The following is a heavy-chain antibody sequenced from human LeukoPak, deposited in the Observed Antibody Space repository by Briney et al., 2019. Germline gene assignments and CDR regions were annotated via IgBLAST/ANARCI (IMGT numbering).Heavy chain of an antibody. D-gene: IGHD2-15*01. Sequence: PGGSLRLSCAASGFTFSSYGMSGVRQAPGKGLEWVSAISGSGGSTYYADSVKGRFTISRDNAKNSLYLQMNSLRAEDTAVYYCAKDIVVGGNFDYWGQGTLVTVSS. J-gene: IGHJ4*02. CDR2: ISGSGGST. CDR3: AKDIVVGGNFDY. CDR1: GFTFSSYG. V-gene: IGHV3-23*01.